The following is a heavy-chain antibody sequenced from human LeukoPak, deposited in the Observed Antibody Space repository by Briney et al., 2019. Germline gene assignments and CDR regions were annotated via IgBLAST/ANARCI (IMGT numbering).Heavy chain of an antibody. CDR2: IYYSGST. J-gene: IGHJ4*02. Sequence: PSETLSLTCTVSGGSISSYYWSWIRQPPGKGLEWIGYIYYSGSTNYNPSLKSRATISVDTSKNQFSLNLSSVTAADTAVYYCARGDGYNFYYWGQGTLVTVSS. D-gene: IGHD5-24*01. V-gene: IGHV4-59*01. CDR1: GGSISSYY. CDR3: ARGDGYNFYY.